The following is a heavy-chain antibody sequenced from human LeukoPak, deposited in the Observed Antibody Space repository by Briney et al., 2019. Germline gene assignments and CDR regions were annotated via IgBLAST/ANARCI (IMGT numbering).Heavy chain of an antibody. CDR1: GFTVSSNY. D-gene: IGHD3-22*01. V-gene: IGHV3-74*03. Sequence: GGSLRLSCAASGFTVSSNYMSWVRQAPGQGLVWVSRIAIDGSNPTYADSVKGRFTISRDNTENTLYLQMSSLRDEDTAVYYCARVGGYSDVDYWGQGTLVTVSP. CDR3: ARVGGYSDVDY. J-gene: IGHJ4*02. CDR2: IAIDGSNP.